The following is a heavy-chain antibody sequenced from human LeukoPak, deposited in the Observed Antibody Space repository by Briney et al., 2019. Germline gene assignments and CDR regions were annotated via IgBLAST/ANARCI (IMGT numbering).Heavy chain of an antibody. Sequence: SETLSLTCTVSGGSISSYYWSWIRQPPGKGLEWIGYIYYSGSTNYNPSLKSRVTISVDKSKNQFSLKLSSVTAADTAVYYCARADSSGWHEVDYWGQGTLVTVSS. D-gene: IGHD6-19*01. CDR3: ARADSSGWHEVDY. V-gene: IGHV4-59*01. J-gene: IGHJ4*02. CDR1: GGSISSYY. CDR2: IYYSGST.